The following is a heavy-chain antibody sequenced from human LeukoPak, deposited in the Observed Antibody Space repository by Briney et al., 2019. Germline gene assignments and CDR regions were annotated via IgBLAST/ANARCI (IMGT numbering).Heavy chain of an antibody. CDR3: ARGLGDSSTDNTWFDP. D-gene: IGHD6-13*01. Sequence: SETLSLTCAVYGGSFSGYYWSWLRQPPGKGLEWIGEITHSGSTNYNPSLKSRVTISVDTSKNQFSLKLSSVTAADTAVYYCARGLGDSSTDNTWFDPWGQGTVVSVSS. CDR2: ITHSGST. V-gene: IGHV4-34*01. J-gene: IGHJ5*02. CDR1: GGSFSGYY.